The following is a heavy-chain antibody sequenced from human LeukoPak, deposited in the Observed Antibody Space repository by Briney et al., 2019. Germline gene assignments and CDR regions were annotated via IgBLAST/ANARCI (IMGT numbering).Heavy chain of an antibody. Sequence: PGGSLRLSCAASGFTFSSYSMNWVRQAPGKGLEWVSYISSSSSTIYYADSVKGRFTISRDNAKNSVYLQMSSLRAEDTAVYYCARGGKLLFFDYWGQGTLVTVSS. CDR2: ISSSSSTI. D-gene: IGHD2-15*01. J-gene: IGHJ4*02. CDR3: ARGGKLLFFDY. CDR1: GFTFSSYS. V-gene: IGHV3-48*01.